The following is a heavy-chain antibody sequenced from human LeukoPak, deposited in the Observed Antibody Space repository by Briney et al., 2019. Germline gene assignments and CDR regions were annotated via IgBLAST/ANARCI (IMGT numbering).Heavy chain of an antibody. V-gene: IGHV3-21*04. CDR1: GFTFSCYS. J-gene: IGHJ4*02. Sequence: PGGSLRLSCGASGFTFSCYSMNWVRQAPGKGLEWVSYISSSSSSIYYADSVQGRFTISRDNAKNSLYLQMNSLRAEDTAVYYCARPGTSWSFDYWGQGSLVTVSS. D-gene: IGHD6-13*01. CDR2: ISSSSSSI. CDR3: ARPGTSWSFDY.